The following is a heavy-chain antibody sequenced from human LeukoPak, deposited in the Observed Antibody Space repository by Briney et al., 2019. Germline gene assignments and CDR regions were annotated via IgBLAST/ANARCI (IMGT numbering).Heavy chain of an antibody. D-gene: IGHD6-13*01. J-gene: IGHJ4*02. CDR2: IKQDGSEK. Sequence: PGGSLRLSCAASGFTFSRYWMSWVRQAPGKGLEWVANIKQDGSEKYYVDSVKGRFTISRDNAKNSLYLQMNSLRAEDTAAYYCARDPYSSSWPSPTFDYWGQGTLVTVSS. CDR3: ARDPYSSSWPSPTFDY. V-gene: IGHV3-7*03. CDR1: GFTFSRYW.